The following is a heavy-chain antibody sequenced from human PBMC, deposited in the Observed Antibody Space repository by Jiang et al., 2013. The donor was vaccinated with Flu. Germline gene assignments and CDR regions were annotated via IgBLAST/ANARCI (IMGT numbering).Heavy chain of an antibody. J-gene: IGHJ6*04. D-gene: IGHD3-3*01. CDR1: GGSFSGYY. Sequence: LLKPSETLSLTCAVYGGSFSGYYWSRIRQPPGKGLEWIGEINHSGSTNYNPSLKSRVTISVDTSKNQFSLKLSSVTAADTAVYYCARVRIFGVVITHYYYGMDVWGKGTTVTASS. V-gene: IGHV4-34*01. CDR2: INHSGST. CDR3: ARVRIFGVVITHYYYGMDV.